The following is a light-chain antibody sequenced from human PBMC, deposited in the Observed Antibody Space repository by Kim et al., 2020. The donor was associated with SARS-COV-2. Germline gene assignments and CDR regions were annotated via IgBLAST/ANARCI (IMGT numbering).Light chain of an antibody. J-gene: IGKJ2*01. CDR2: AAS. Sequence: CASVGDTVSITCRASRYISTNLNWYQQRPGEAPKFLIFAASTLRDGVPSRFSGSGSGTDFTLTINSLHSEDFATYYCQQSYSPPHTFGQGTKRRS. V-gene: IGKV1-39*01. CDR3: QQSYSPPHT. CDR1: RYISTN.